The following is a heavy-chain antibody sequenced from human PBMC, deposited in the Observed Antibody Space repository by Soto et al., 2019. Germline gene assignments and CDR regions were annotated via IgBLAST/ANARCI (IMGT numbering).Heavy chain of an antibody. CDR2: IYYSGST. J-gene: IGHJ6*02. V-gene: IGHV4-31*03. Sequence: PSETLSLTCTVSGGSISSGGYYWSWIRQHPGKGLEWIGYIYYSGSTYYNPSLKSRVTISVDTSKNQFSLKLSSVTAADTAVYYCARDRGVFRVGAWYGMDVWGQGTTVPVSS. CDR3: ARDRGVFRVGAWYGMDV. CDR1: GGSISSGGYY. D-gene: IGHD1-26*01.